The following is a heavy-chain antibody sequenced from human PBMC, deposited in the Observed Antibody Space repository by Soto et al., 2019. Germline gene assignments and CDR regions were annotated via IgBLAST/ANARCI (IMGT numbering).Heavy chain of an antibody. D-gene: IGHD1-26*01. V-gene: IGHV3-49*04. Sequence: GGSLRLSCTASGFTFGDYAMSWVRQAPGKGLEWVGFIRSKAYGGTTEYAASVKGRFTISRDDSKSIAYLQMNSLKTEDTAVYYCNRLVGAIHFDYWGQGTLVTVSS. CDR3: NRLVGAIHFDY. J-gene: IGHJ4*02. CDR2: IRSKAYGGTT. CDR1: GFTFGDYA.